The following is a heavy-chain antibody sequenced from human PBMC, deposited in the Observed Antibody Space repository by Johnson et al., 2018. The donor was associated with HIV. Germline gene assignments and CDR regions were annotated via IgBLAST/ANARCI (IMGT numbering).Heavy chain of an antibody. Sequence: VQLVESGGGVVRPGGSLRLSCAASGFTFDDYGMSWVRQAPGKGLEWVSGINWNGGSTGYAASVKGRFTISRDNAKNSLYLQLNSLRGEDTALYYCARGKYCTNGVCYTKGAFDIWGQGTMVTVSS. CDR2: INWNGGST. CDR3: ARGKYCTNGVCYTKGAFDI. CDR1: GFTFDDYG. V-gene: IGHV3-20*04. D-gene: IGHD2-8*01. J-gene: IGHJ3*02.